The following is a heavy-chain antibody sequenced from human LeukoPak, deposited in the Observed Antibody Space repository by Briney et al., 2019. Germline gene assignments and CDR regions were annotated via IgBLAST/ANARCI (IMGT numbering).Heavy chain of an antibody. J-gene: IGHJ6*02. CDR2: MNPNSGNT. Sequence: ASVKVSCKASGYTFTSYDINWVRQATGQGLEWMGWMNPNSGNTGYVQKFQGRVTMTRNTSISTAYMELSSLRSEDTAVYYCARGSGYSYGYFEYGMDVWGQGTTVTVSS. D-gene: IGHD5-18*01. V-gene: IGHV1-8*01. CDR3: ARGSGYSYGYFEYGMDV. CDR1: GYTFTSYD.